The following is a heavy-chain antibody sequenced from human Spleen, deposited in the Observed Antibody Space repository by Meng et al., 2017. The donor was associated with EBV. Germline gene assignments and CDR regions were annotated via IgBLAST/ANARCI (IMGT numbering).Heavy chain of an antibody. CDR3: ARDVRPLGDLGL. CDR1: GASATSVNFS. Sequence: QVQLKGAGPGLGKPAETLSLTCTVGGASATSVNFSWTWIRQPPEKGLEWVGSIDHSGSNDYNPSLKSRVTISVDTSNNQISLDLNSVTAADTAVYFCARDVRPLGDLGLWGQGTLVTVSS. D-gene: IGHD3-16*01. V-gene: IGHV4-61*01. CDR2: IDHSGSN. J-gene: IGHJ4*02.